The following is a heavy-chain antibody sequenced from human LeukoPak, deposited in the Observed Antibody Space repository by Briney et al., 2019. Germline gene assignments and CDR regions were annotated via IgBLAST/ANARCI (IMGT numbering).Heavy chain of an antibody. D-gene: IGHD3-16*01. V-gene: IGHV4-38-2*01. CDR3: ARGGYYYYYMDV. CDR2: IYHSGST. CDR1: GYSISSGDY. Sequence: PSETLSLTCAVSGYSISSGDYWGWIRRPPGKALEWIGSIYHSGSTYYNPSLKSRVTISVDRSKNQFSLKLSSVTAADTAVYYCARGGYYYYYMDVWGKGTTVTVSS. J-gene: IGHJ6*03.